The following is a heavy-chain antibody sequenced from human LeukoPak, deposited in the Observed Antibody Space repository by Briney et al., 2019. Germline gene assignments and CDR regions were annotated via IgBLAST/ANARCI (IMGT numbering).Heavy chain of an antibody. V-gene: IGHV3-7*01. D-gene: IGHD6-6*01. CDR2: IKQDGSEK. CDR1: GFTFSSYW. Sequence: GGSLRLSCAASGFTFSSYWMSWVRQAPGKGMEWGANIKQDGSEKYYVDSVKGRFTISRDNATNTLYLQMNSLRAEDTAVYYCARYRSSSGDYYYYMDVWGKGTTVTVSS. CDR3: ARYRSSSGDYYYYMDV. J-gene: IGHJ6*03.